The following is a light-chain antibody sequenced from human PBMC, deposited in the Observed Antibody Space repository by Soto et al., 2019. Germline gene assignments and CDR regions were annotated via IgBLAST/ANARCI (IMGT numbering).Light chain of an antibody. V-gene: IGKV1-5*03. CDR3: QQYNSWWT. CDR2: KAS. CDR1: QSISSW. J-gene: IGKJ1*01. Sequence: DIQMTQSPSTLSASVGDRVTITCRASQSISSWLAWYQQKPGKAPKLLIYKASSLESGVPSRFSGSGSGTEFTLTISGLQPDDFATYYCQQYNSWWTFGQGTKVDI.